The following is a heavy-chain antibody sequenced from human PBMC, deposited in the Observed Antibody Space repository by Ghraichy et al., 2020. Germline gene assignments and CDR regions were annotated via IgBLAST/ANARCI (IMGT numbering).Heavy chain of an antibody. V-gene: IGHV3-30*18. D-gene: IGHD3-3*01. CDR2: ISYDGSNK. Sequence: GGSLRLSCAASGFTFSSYGMHWVRQAPGKGLEWVAVISYDGSNKYYADSVKGRFTISRDNSKNTLYLQMNSLRAEDTAVYYCANTIFGVAHYGMDVWGQGTTVTVSS. CDR3: ANTIFGVAHYGMDV. CDR1: GFTFSSYG. J-gene: IGHJ6*02.